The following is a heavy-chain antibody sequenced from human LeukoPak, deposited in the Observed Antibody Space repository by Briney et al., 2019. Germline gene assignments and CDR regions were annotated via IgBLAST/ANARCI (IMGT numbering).Heavy chain of an antibody. Sequence: SETLSLTCTVSGGSISSYHWSWIRQPPGKGLECIGFIYYGGSTNYNPSLKSRVTISVDTSKNQFSLKLSSVTAADTAVYYCARARNYYDSSDYYYEGDAFDIWGQGTMVTVSS. D-gene: IGHD3-22*01. CDR2: IYYGGST. J-gene: IGHJ3*02. CDR1: GGSISSYH. CDR3: ARARNYYDSSDYYYEGDAFDI. V-gene: IGHV4-59*01.